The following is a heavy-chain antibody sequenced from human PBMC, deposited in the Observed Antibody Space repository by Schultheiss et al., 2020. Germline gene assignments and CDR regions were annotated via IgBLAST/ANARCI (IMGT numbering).Heavy chain of an antibody. Sequence: SETLSLTCTVSGGSISSSSYYWGWIRQPPGKGLEWIGEIYHSGSTNYNPSLKSRVTISVDKSKNQFSVKLSFVTAADKAVYYCARGGSSWYLVGYYYYGRDVWGQGNTGKVSS. CDR2: IYHSGST. CDR3: ARGGSSWYLVGYYYYGRDV. CDR1: GGSISSSSYY. D-gene: IGHD6-13*01. V-gene: IGHV4-61*05. J-gene: IGHJ6*02.